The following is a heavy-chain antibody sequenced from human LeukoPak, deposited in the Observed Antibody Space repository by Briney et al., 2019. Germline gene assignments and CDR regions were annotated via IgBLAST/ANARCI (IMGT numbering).Heavy chain of an antibody. CDR3: ADSSSSGRGGNFDY. J-gene: IGHJ4*02. D-gene: IGHD6-13*01. CDR1: GGTFSSYA. CDR2: IIPILGIA. V-gene: IGHV1-69*04. Sequence: SVKVSCKASGGTFSSYAISWVRQAPGQGLEWMGRIIPILGIANYAQKFRGRVTITADKSTSTAYMELSSLRSEDTAVYYCADSSSSGRGGNFDYWGQGTLVTVSS.